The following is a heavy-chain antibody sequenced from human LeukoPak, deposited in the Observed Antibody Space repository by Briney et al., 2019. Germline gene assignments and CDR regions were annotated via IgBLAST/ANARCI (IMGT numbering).Heavy chain of an antibody. J-gene: IGHJ4*02. Sequence: SETLSLTCAVYGGSFSGYYWSWIRQPPGKGLEWIGEINHSGSTNYNPSLKSRVTISVDTSKNQFSLKLSSVTAADTAVYYCASSLLEWSNTFDYWGQGTLVPVSS. V-gene: IGHV4-34*01. CDR3: ASSLLEWSNTFDY. CDR2: INHSGST. D-gene: IGHD3-3*01. CDR1: GGSFSGYY.